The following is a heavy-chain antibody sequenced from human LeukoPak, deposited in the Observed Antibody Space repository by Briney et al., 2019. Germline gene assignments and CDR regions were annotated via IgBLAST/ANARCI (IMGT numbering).Heavy chain of an antibody. J-gene: IGHJ4*02. CDR3: ARENADSGYGAPWDY. V-gene: IGHV1-46*01. Sequence: ASVKVSCKASGYTFTSYYMHWVRQAPGQGLEWMGIINPSGGSTSYAQKFQGRVTMTRDMSTSTVYMELSSLRSEDTAVYYCARENADSGYGAPWDYWGQGTLVTVSS. CDR2: INPSGGST. CDR1: GYTFTSYY. D-gene: IGHD5-12*01.